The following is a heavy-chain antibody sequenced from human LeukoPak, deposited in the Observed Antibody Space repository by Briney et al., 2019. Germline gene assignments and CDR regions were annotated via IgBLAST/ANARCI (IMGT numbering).Heavy chain of an antibody. CDR3: ARDWHPHDPYQLLRAGFDP. D-gene: IGHD2-2*01. CDR1: GGTFSSYA. CDR2: IIPIFGTA. V-gene: IGHV1-69*05. J-gene: IGHJ5*02. Sequence: ASVKVSCKASGGTFSSYAISWVRQAPGQGLEWMGGIIPIFGTANYAQKFQGRVTITTDESTSTAYMELRSLRSDDTAVYYCARDWHPHDPYQLLRAGFDPWGQGTLVTVSS.